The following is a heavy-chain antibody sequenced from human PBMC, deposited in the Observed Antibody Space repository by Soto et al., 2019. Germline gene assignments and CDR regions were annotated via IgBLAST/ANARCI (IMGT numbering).Heavy chain of an antibody. CDR3: ARGRGWPDP. CDR2: VNPDGGER. Sequence: QLVESGGGLVQPGGSLRLSCAGSGFIFSGFWMSWVRQAPRKGLEWVANVNPDGGERYYVDSVKGRFFVSRDNAKNSLYLQMNSLEAEDTAVYYCARGRGWPDPWGQGTLVTVSS. V-gene: IGHV3-7*01. D-gene: IGHD6-19*01. J-gene: IGHJ5*02. CDR1: GFIFSGFW.